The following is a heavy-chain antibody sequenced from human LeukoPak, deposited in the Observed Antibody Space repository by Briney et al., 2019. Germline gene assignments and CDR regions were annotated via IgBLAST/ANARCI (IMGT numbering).Heavy chain of an antibody. CDR1: GFTFSNYW. Sequence: PGGSLRLSCAASGFTFSNYWMSWVRQAPGKGLGWVANIKEDGSEKYYVDSVKGRFTISRDNAKNSLYLEMNSLRAEDTAVYYCARDRATAVTPGYFQHWGQGTLVTVSS. J-gene: IGHJ1*01. CDR2: IKEDGSEK. CDR3: ARDRATAVTPGYFQH. D-gene: IGHD4-23*01. V-gene: IGHV3-7*01.